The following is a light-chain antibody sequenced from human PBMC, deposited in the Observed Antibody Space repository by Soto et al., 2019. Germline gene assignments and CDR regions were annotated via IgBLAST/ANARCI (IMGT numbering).Light chain of an antibody. CDR2: EVS. V-gene: IGLV2-8*01. Sequence: QSALTQPPSASGSPGQSVTISCTVTSSDVGGYNFVSWYQQHPGKAPKLMIYEVSERPSGVPDRFSGSKSVNTASLTVSGLQAEDEADYYCSSYAGSNHLVFGGGTKLTVL. CDR1: SSDVGGYNF. J-gene: IGLJ3*02. CDR3: SSYAGSNHLV.